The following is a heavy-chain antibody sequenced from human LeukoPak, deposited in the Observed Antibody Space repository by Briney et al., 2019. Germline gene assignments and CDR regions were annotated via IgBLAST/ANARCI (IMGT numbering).Heavy chain of an antibody. CDR1: GGSISSSSYY. V-gene: IGHV4-39*07. CDR2: IYYSGST. Sequence: SETLSLTCTVSGGSISSSSYYWGWIRQPPGKGLEWIGSIYYSGSTNYNPSLKSRATISVDTSKNQFSLKLSSVTAADTAVYYCARGRLLLWFGELWGFDYWGQGTLVTVSS. J-gene: IGHJ4*02. D-gene: IGHD3-10*01. CDR3: ARGRLLLWFGELWGFDY.